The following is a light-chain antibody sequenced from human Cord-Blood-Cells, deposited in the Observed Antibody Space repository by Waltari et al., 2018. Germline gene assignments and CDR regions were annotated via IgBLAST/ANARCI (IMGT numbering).Light chain of an antibody. Sequence: EIVITQSPATLSVSPGERANLSCRASQNVSSNLAWYQQKPGQAPRLLIYGASTRATGIPARFSGSGSGTEFTLTISSLQSEDFAVYYCQQYNNWPPWTFGQGTKVEIK. CDR1: QNVSSN. V-gene: IGKV3-15*01. J-gene: IGKJ1*01. CDR2: GAS. CDR3: QQYNNWPPWT.